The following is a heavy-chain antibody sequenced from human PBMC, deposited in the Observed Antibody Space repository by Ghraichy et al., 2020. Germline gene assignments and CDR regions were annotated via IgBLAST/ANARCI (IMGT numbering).Heavy chain of an antibody. CDR2: INHSGST. CDR3: ARGPSDVVVINFDY. CDR1: GGSFSGYY. Sequence: SETLSLTCAVYGGSFSGYYWSWIRQPPGKGLEWIGEINHSGSTNYNPSLKSRVTISVDTSKNQFSLKLSSVTAADTAVYYCARGPSDVVVINFDYWGQGTLVTVSS. D-gene: IGHD3-22*01. V-gene: IGHV4-34*01. J-gene: IGHJ4*02.